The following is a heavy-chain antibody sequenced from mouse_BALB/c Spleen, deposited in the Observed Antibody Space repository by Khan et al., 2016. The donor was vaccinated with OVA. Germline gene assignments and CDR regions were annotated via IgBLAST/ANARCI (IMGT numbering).Heavy chain of an antibody. D-gene: IGHD2-14*01. CDR3: GRCTCRYAFGY. CDR1: GDSITSGY. V-gene: IGHV3-8*02. CDR2: MIFSGNT. Sequence: VQLQESGPSLVKPSQTLSLTCSVTGDSITSGYWSWIRKFPGNKLEYMGYMIFSGNTYYNPSLKSRISITRHTSKNQYYLQFNPVTTEDTTTYYCGRCTCRYAFGYWGQGTLVTVSA. J-gene: IGHJ3*01.